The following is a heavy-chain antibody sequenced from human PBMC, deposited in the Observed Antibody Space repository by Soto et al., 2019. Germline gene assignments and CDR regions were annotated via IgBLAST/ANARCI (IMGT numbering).Heavy chain of an antibody. J-gene: IGHJ6*02. CDR3: ARGKVVVVVAAIFDYYGMDV. CDR1: GGSISSSSYY. D-gene: IGHD2-15*01. CDR2: IYYSGST. V-gene: IGHV4-39*07. Sequence: PSETLSLTCTVSGGSISSSSYYWGWIRQPPGKGLEWIGSIYYSGSTYYNPSLKSRVTISVDTSKNQFSLKLSSVTAADTAVYYCARGKVVVVVAAIFDYYGMDVWGQGTTVTVSS.